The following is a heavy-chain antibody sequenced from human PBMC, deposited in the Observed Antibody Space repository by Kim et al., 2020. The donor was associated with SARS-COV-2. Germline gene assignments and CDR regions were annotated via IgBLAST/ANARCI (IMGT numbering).Heavy chain of an antibody. CDR3: ARVHYGSGSYSDDYYFDY. D-gene: IGHD3-10*01. J-gene: IGHJ4*02. V-gene: IGHV1-18*01. CDR1: GYTFTSYG. Sequence: ASVKVSCKASGYTFTSYGISWVRQAPGQGLEWMGWISAYNGNTNYAQKLQGRVTMTTDTSTSTAYMELRSLRSDDTAVYYCARVHYGSGSYSDDYYFDYWGQGTLVTGSS. CDR2: ISAYNGNT.